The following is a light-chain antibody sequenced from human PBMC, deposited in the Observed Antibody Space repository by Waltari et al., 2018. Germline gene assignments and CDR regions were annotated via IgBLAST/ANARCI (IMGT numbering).Light chain of an antibody. J-gene: IGKJ3*01. V-gene: IGKV3D-20*02. Sequence: EIVLTQSPVTLSLSPGERATLSCRASQSVSSSYLAWYQQKPGQAPSLLIDVASPRATGIPARFSGSGSGTDFTLTISSLEPEDFAVYYCQHRDHWPPDATFGPGTKVDIK. CDR1: QSVSSSY. CDR3: QHRDHWPPDAT. CDR2: VAS.